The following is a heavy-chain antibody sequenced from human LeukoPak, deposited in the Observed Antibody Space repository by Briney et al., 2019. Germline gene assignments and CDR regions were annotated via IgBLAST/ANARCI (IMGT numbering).Heavy chain of an antibody. CDR3: AKGVAAPRRIGNWFDP. V-gene: IGHV4-4*07. CDR1: GASLSSYS. CDR2: IYTSGSTNYNPSL. D-gene: IGHD2-15*01. J-gene: IGHJ5*02. Sequence: SETLSLTCAVSGASLSSYSWSWLRQPAGKGLEWIGRIYTSGSTNYNPSLNYNPSLKSRVTMSVGTSKNQFSLKLSSVTAADTAVYYCAKGVAAPRRIGNWFDPWGQGTLVTVSS.